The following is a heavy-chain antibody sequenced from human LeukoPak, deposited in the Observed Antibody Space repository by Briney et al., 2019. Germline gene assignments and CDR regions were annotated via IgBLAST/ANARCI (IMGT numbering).Heavy chain of an antibody. V-gene: IGHV3-33*01. D-gene: IGHD3-22*01. Sequence: GGSLRLSCAASGFTFSNYGFHWVRRAPGKGLEWVTVIWYDGSKKYYADSVQGRFTVSRDDSKNTVYLQMNSLRPEDTAVYHCARDTDTSSYYSRFDPWGQGTLVTVSS. CDR3: ARDTDTSSYYSRFDP. J-gene: IGHJ5*02. CDR1: GFTFSNYG. CDR2: IWYDGSKK.